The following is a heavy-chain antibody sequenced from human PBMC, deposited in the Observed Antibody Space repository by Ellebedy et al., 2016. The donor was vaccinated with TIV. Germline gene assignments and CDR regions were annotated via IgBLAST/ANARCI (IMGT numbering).Heavy chain of an antibody. V-gene: IGHV4-34*01. J-gene: IGHJ6*01. CDR1: GGSFSGYY. D-gene: IGHD3-10*01. CDR2: INHSGST. CDR3: ARAVSRPISMVRGIIPGDYYYGLDV. Sequence: SETLSLTCAVYGGSFSGYYWSWIRQPPGKGLEWIGEINHSGSTNYNPSLKSRVTVSVDTPKNQFSLKVTSVTAADTAVYYCARAVSRPISMVRGIIPGDYYYGLDVWGQGTTVTVSS.